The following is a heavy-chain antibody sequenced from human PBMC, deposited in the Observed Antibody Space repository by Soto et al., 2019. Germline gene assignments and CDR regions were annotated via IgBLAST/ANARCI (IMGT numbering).Heavy chain of an antibody. J-gene: IGHJ4*02. CDR3: ARKGKKQQLVLGFDY. CDR1: GGSFSGYY. CDR2: INHSGST. V-gene: IGHV4-34*01. D-gene: IGHD6-13*01. Sequence: SETLSLTCAVYGGSFSGYYWSWIRQPPGKGLEWIGEINHSGSTNYNPSLKSRVTISVDTSKNQFSLKLSSVTAADTAAYYCARKGKKQQLVLGFDYWGQGTLVTVSS.